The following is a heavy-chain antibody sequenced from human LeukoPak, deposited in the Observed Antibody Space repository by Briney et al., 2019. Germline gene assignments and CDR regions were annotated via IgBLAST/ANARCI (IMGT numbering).Heavy chain of an antibody. D-gene: IGHD5-24*01. V-gene: IGHV3-7*01. Sequence: GGSLRLSCAASGFTFSSYWMSWVRQAPGKGLEWVANIKQDGSEKYYVDSVKGRFTISRDNAKTSLYLQMNSLRAEDTAVYYCAREQWLQAFDYWGQGTLVTVSS. CDR1: GFTFSSYW. CDR2: IKQDGSEK. CDR3: AREQWLQAFDY. J-gene: IGHJ4*02.